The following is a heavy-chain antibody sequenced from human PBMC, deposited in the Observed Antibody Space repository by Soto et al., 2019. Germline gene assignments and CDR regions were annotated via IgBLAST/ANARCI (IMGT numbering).Heavy chain of an antibody. D-gene: IGHD5-18*01. V-gene: IGHV4-31*03. J-gene: IGHJ4*02. CDR3: ARSGYSYGPNPLLY. Sequence: QVQLQESGPGLVKPSQTLSLTCTVSGGSISSGGYYWSWIRQHPGKGLEWIGYIYYSESTYYNPSLKSRVTISVDTSKNQFSLKLSAVTAADTAVYYCARSGYSYGPNPLLYWGQGTLVTFSS. CDR2: IYYSEST. CDR1: GGSISSGGYY.